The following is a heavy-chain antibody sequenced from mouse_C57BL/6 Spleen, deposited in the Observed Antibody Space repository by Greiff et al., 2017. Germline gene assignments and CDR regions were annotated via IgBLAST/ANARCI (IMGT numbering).Heavy chain of an antibody. V-gene: IGHV1-18*01. CDR2: INPNNGGT. CDR1: GYTFTDYN. CDR3: ASSPVITTVVSYWYGDV. D-gene: IGHD1-1*01. Sequence: EVQLQQSGPELVKPGASVKIPCKASGYTFTDYNMDWVKQSHGKSLEWIGDINPNNGGTIYNQKFKGKATLTVDKYSSTAYMELLRLTSEDTAVYYCASSPVITTVVSYWYGDVWGTGTTVTVSS. J-gene: IGHJ1*03.